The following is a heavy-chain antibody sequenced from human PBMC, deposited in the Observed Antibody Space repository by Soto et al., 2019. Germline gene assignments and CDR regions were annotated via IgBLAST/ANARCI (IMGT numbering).Heavy chain of an antibody. Sequence: EVQLVESGGGLVQPGGSLRLSCAASGFTFSSYWMHWVRQAPGKGLVWVSRINSDGSSTSYADSVKGRFTISRDNAKNTLYLQMNNLRAEDTAVYYCVRTSLVVAAATREDYWGHGTLVTVSS. D-gene: IGHD2-15*01. CDR1: GFTFSSYW. CDR3: VRTSLVVAAATREDY. J-gene: IGHJ4*01. CDR2: INSDGSST. V-gene: IGHV3-74*01.